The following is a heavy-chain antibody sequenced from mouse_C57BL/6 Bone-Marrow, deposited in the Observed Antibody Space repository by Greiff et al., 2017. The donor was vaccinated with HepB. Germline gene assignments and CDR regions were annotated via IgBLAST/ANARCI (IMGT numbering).Heavy chain of an antibody. D-gene: IGHD2-5*01. CDR1: GYAFSSYW. J-gene: IGHJ2*01. CDR3: ARSLYYSNYFDY. V-gene: IGHV1-80*01. CDR2: IYPGDGDT. Sequence: QVQLQQSGAELVKPGASVKISCKASGYAFSSYWMNWVKQRPGKGLEWIGQIYPGDGDTNYNGKFKGKATLTADKSSSTAYMQLSSLTSEDSAVYFCARSLYYSNYFDYWGQGTTLTVSS.